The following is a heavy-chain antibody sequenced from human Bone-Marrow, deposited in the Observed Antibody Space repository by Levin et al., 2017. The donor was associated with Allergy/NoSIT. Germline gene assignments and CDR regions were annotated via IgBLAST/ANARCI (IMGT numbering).Heavy chain of an antibody. CDR1: GFTFTSHP. Sequence: GSLRLSCVASGFTFTSHPMRWVRQAPGKGLEWVSAISESGGSTYYADSVKGRFTISRDNSKNTLYLQMNSLRAEDTAVYYCARVYADSGKTYYYMDVWGKGTTVTVSS. CDR2: ISESGGST. D-gene: IGHD2-8*01. CDR3: ARVYADSGKTYYYMDV. V-gene: IGHV3-23*01. J-gene: IGHJ6*03.